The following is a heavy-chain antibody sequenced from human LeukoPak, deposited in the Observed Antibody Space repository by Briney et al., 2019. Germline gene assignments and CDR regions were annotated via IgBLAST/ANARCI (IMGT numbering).Heavy chain of an antibody. CDR3: ARGGSGTPPGFHH. CDR2: TYYRSKRSN. D-gene: IGHD3-10*01. V-gene: IGHV6-1*01. Sequence: SQTLSLTYAISGDSVSSNSAAWNWIRQSRSRGLEWLGRTYYRSKRSNDYAGFVKSRITINPDTSKNQFSLQLNSVTPEDTGVYYCARGGSGTPPGFHHWGQGTLVTVSS. J-gene: IGHJ1*01. CDR1: GDSVSSNSAA.